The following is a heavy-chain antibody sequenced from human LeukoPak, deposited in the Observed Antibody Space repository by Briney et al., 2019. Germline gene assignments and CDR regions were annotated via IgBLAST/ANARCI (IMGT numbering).Heavy chain of an antibody. J-gene: IGHJ3*01. Sequence: PGGSLRLSCTTSGFTFPTYSMSWVRQAPGQRLEWVASIFGSASKIYHADSVKGRFTVSRDNSKNTLYLQMNGLRVEDTALYYCVKDRVPDSGWSFDVWGQGTMVTVSA. CDR1: GFTFPTYS. CDR3: VKDRVPDSGWSFDV. V-gene: IGHV3-23*01. CDR2: IFGSASKI. D-gene: IGHD6-19*01.